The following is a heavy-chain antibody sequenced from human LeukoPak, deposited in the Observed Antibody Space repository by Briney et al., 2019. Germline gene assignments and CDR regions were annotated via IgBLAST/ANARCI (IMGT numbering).Heavy chain of an antibody. CDR1: GFTFNIYA. CDR2: IISSGTGT. D-gene: IGHD3-22*01. V-gene: IGHV3-23*01. CDR3: AKDRPNYYDSSGHYYRRNGDY. J-gene: IGHJ4*02. Sequence: GGSLRLSCAASGFTFNIYAMSWVRQAPGKGLEWVSSIISSGTGTFYADSVKGRFTISRDNSESTLYLQMNSLRAEDTAVYYCAKDRPNYYDSSGHYYRRNGDYWGQGTLVTVSS.